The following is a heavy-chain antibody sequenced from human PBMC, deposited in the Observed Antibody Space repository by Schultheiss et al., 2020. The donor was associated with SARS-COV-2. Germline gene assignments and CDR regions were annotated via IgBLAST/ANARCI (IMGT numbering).Heavy chain of an antibody. Sequence: GGSLRLSCAASGFTFDDYAMHWVRQAPGKGLEWVSGISWNSGSIGYADSVKGRFTISRDNAKNSLYLQMNSLRAEDTALYYCAKDIFTSTGTTTRALNWGQGTLVTVSS. D-gene: IGHD1-1*01. J-gene: IGHJ4*02. CDR1: GFTFDDYA. CDR3: AKDIFTSTGTTTRALN. CDR2: ISWNSGSI. V-gene: IGHV3-9*01.